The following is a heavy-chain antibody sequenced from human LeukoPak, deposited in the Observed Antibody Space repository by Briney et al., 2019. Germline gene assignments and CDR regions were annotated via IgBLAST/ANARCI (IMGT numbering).Heavy chain of an antibody. CDR2: INGDGSTT. D-gene: IGHD3-10*01. J-gene: IGHJ4*02. V-gene: IGHV3-74*01. CDR3: TGTGTHSY. CDR1: GLGFSTSW. Sequence: GGSLRLSCAASGLGFSTSWMHWVRQAPGKGLVWVARINGDGSTTNYADSVQGRFTISRDTAKNTLFLQMNSLGAEDTAVYYCTGTGTHSYWGQGTLVTVSS.